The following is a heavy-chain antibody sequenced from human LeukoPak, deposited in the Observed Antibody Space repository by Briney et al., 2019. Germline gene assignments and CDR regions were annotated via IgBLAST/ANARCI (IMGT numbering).Heavy chain of an antibody. CDR2: IYYSGST. D-gene: IGHD6-19*01. V-gene: IGHV4-59*01. J-gene: IGHJ4*02. Sequence: SSETLSLTCTVSGGSISSYYWSWIRQPPGKGLEWIGYIYYSGSTNYNPSLKSRVTISVDTSKNQFSLKLSSVTAADTAVYYCARGRAEISSGFLPDFDYWGQGTLVTVSS. CDR3: ARGRAEISSGFLPDFDY. CDR1: GGSISSYY.